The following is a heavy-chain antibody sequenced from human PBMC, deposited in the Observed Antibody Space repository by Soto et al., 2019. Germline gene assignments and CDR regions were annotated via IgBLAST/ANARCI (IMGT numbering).Heavy chain of an antibody. CDR2: IYHSGST. CDR1: GGSISSGGYS. Sequence: PSETLSLTCAVSGGSISSGGYSWSWIRQPPGKGLEWIGYIYHSGSTYYNPSLKSRVTISVDRSKNQFSLKLSSVTAADTAVYSCARGRSSGCAFRSTFYFDYWGQGTLVTVSS. D-gene: IGHD3-22*01. CDR3: ARGRSSGCAFRSTFYFDY. J-gene: IGHJ4*02. V-gene: IGHV4-30-2*01.